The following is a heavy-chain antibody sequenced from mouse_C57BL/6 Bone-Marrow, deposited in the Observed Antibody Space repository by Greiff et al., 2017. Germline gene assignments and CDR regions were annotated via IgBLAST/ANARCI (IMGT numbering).Heavy chain of an antibody. CDR3: ALLGRVYAMDY. Sequence: QVQLQQSGAELMKPGASVKLSCKATGYTFTGYWIEWVKQRPGHGLEWIGEILPGSGSTNYNEKFQGKATFTADTSSNTAYMQLISLTTEDSAIYDCALLGRVYAMDYWGQGTSDTVSS. D-gene: IGHD4-1*01. CDR1: GYTFTGYW. J-gene: IGHJ4*01. CDR2: ILPGSGST. V-gene: IGHV1-9*01.